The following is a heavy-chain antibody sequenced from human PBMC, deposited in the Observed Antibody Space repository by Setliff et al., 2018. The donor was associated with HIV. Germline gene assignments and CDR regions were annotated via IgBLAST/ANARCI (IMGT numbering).Heavy chain of an antibody. V-gene: IGHV4-38-2*01. CDR1: GFSINSGYS. D-gene: IGHD6-19*01. CDR2: LYNSGST. CDR3: ARKEPIAVAEASWFDP. Sequence: LSLTCAVSGFSINSGYSWDWIRQSPGKGLEWIGALYNSGSTYYNPSLKSRVTISVDTSKNHFSLKLTSVTAADTAVYYCARKEPIAVAEASWFDPWGRGTLVTVSS. J-gene: IGHJ5*02.